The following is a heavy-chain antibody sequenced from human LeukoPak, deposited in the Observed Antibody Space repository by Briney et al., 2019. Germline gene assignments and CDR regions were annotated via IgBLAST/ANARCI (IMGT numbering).Heavy chain of an antibody. J-gene: IGHJ4*02. V-gene: IGHV4-34*01. D-gene: IGHD2-2*01. CDR2: INHNGST. CDR3: ARSQLDCSSTSCYPHYFDY. Sequence: SETLSLTCAVYGGSFSGYYWSWIRQPPGKGLEWIGEINHNGSTNYNPSLKSRVTISVDTSKNQFSLKLSSVTAADTAVYYCARSQLDCSSTSCYPHYFDYWGQGTLVTVSS. CDR1: GGSFSGYY.